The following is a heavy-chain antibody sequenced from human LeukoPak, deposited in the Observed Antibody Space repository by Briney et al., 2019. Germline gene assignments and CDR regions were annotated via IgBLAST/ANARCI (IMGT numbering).Heavy chain of an antibody. CDR3: AKHSRTASGWSIPPRKEHLDS. Sequence: GGTLRLSCAASGFTFPNFAMSWVRQAPGKGLEWVSAISGSGTDTYFADPVKGRFTISRDNSKNTLYLQMNRLGADDTAMYYCAKHSRTASGWSIPPRKEHLDSWGQGTRVTVSS. CDR2: ISGSGTDT. J-gene: IGHJ4*02. D-gene: IGHD6-19*01. V-gene: IGHV3-23*01. CDR1: GFTFPNFA.